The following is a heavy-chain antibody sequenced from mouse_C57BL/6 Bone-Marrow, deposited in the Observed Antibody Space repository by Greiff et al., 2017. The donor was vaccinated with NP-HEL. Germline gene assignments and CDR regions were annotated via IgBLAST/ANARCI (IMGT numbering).Heavy chain of an antibody. V-gene: IGHV1-69*01. CDR3: ASGRLPFAY. CDR1: GYTFTSYW. Sequence: VQLQQPGAELVMPGASVKLSCKASGYTFTSYWMHWVKQRPGQGLEWIGEIDPSDSHTNYNQKFKGKSTLTVDKSSSTAYMQLSSLTSEDSAVYYCASGRLPFAYWGQGTLVTVSA. D-gene: IGHD2-4*01. J-gene: IGHJ3*01. CDR2: IDPSDSHT.